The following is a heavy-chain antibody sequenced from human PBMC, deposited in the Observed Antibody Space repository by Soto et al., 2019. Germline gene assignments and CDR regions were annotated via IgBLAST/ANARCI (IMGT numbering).Heavy chain of an antibody. CDR2: IIPIFGTA. D-gene: IGHD2-2*01. CDR1: GGTFSSYA. Sequence: SVKVSCKASGGTFSSYAISWVRQAPGQGLEWMGGIIPIFGTANYAQKFQGRVTITADESTSTAYMELSSLRSEDTAVYYCARGGPQGFCSSTSCYLRNYFDYWGQGTLVTVSS. V-gene: IGHV1-69*13. J-gene: IGHJ4*02. CDR3: ARGGPQGFCSSTSCYLRNYFDY.